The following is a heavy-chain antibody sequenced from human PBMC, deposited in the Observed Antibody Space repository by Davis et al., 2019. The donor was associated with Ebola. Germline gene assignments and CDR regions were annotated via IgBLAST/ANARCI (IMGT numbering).Heavy chain of an antibody. D-gene: IGHD6-13*01. Sequence: AASVKVSCKASGYTFTSYAMHWVRQAPGQRLEWMGGIIPIFGTANYAQKFQGRVTITADESTSTAYMELSSLRSEDTAVYYCAISSSWYLYGMDVWGQGTTVTVSS. CDR3: AISSSWYLYGMDV. J-gene: IGHJ6*02. CDR1: GYTFTSYA. V-gene: IGHV1-69*13. CDR2: IIPIFGTA.